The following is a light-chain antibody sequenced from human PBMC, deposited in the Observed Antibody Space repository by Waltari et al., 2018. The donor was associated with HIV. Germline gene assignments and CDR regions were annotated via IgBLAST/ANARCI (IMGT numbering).Light chain of an antibody. J-gene: IGLJ3*02. Sequence: QSVLTQPPSVSGAPGQSVTISCTGSSSNIGAGYDVHWYQQCPRRATKLLLYGNNNRPSGVPDRFSASKFGASVYLAITGLQPDDEADYYCQSYDTSLSARVFGGGTKLTVL. CDR2: GNN. CDR1: SSNIGAGYD. V-gene: IGLV1-40*01. CDR3: QSYDTSLSARV.